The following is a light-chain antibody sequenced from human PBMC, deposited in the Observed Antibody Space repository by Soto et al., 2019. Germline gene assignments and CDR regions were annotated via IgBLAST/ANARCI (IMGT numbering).Light chain of an antibody. CDR3: SSYTSASTPLV. J-gene: IGLJ2*01. CDR2: DVS. Sequence: QSVLTQPASVSGSPGQSITISCTGTGSDVGGYNYVSWYQQHPGKAPKVMIYDVSNRPSGVSNRFSGSKSGNTASLTISGLQAEDEADYYCSSYTSASTPLVFGGGTKVPS. CDR1: GSDVGGYNY. V-gene: IGLV2-14*01.